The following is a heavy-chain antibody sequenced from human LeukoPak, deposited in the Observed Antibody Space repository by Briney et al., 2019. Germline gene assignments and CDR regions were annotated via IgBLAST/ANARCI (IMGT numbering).Heavy chain of an antibody. CDR2: TNHSGST. D-gene: IGHD3-22*01. J-gene: IGHJ4*02. V-gene: IGHV4-34*01. Sequence: SETLSLTCAVYGGSFSGYYWSWIRQPPGKGLEWIGETNHSGSTNYNPSLKSRVTISVDTSKNQFSLKLSSVTAADTAVYYCARGKGGYYLGYFDYWGQGTLVTVSS. CDR1: GGSFSGYY. CDR3: ARGKGGYYLGYFDY.